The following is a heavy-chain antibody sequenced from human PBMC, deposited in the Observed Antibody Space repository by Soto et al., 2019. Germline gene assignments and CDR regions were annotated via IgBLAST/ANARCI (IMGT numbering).Heavy chain of an antibody. CDR2: INPNSGGT. Sequence: ASVNVSFKASGYTFTGYYMHWVRQAPGQGLELMGWINPNSGGTNYAQKFQVRVTMTRDPYISTAYMELSRLRSDDTAMNYCSRDLHSRYFDLVSLQAEDWGQGTLVTVSS. D-gene: IGHD3-9*01. CDR3: SRDLHSRYFDLVSLQAED. J-gene: IGHJ1*01. V-gene: IGHV1-2*02. CDR1: GYTFTGYY.